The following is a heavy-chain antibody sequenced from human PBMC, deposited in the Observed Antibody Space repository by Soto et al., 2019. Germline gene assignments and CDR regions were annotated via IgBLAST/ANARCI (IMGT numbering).Heavy chain of an antibody. CDR3: ARVQIGYSYGYISHFDY. Sequence: SETLALTCTVSGGSISSGGYYWSWIRQHPGKGLEWIGYIYYSGSTYYNPSLKSRVTISVDTSKNQFSLKLSSVTAADAAVYYCARVQIGYSYGYISHFDYWAREPWSASPQ. CDR1: GGSISSGGYY. D-gene: IGHD5-18*01. J-gene: IGHJ4*02. CDR2: IYYSGST. V-gene: IGHV4-31*03.